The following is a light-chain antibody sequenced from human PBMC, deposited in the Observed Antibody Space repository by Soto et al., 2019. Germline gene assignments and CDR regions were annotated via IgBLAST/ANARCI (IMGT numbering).Light chain of an antibody. Sequence: QSVLTQPASVSGSPGQSITISCTGTSSDVGAYDSVSWYQQYPGRAPKLMIHQVNNRPSGVSNRFSGSKSGNSASLTISGLPAEDEDDYYCSSFTTSSTYVVGAGTKLTVL. V-gene: IGLV2-14*01. J-gene: IGLJ1*01. CDR1: SSDVGAYDS. CDR3: SSFTTSSTYV. CDR2: QVN.